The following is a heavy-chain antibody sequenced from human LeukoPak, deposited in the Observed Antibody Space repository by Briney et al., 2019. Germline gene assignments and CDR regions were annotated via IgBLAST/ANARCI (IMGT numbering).Heavy chain of an antibody. J-gene: IGHJ3*02. V-gene: IGHV1-18*01. D-gene: IGHD3-22*01. CDR3: ARDRNFGWAIVVALDAFDI. CDR2: TSAYNGNT. CDR1: GYTFTSYG. Sequence: ASVKVSCKASGYTFTSYGISWVRQAPGQGLEWMGWTSAYNGNTNYAQKLQGRVTMTTDTSTSTAYMELRSLRSDDTAVYYCARDRNFGWAIVVALDAFDIWGQGTMVTVSS.